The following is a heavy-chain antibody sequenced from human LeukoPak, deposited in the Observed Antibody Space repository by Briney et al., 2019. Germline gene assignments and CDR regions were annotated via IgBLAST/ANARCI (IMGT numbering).Heavy chain of an antibody. CDR1: GGTFSSYA. Sequence: ASVKVSCKASGGTFSSYAISWVRQAPGQGLEWMGGIIPIFGTANYAQKFQGRVTITADESTSTAYVELSSLRSEDTAVYYCARGSVGITILDWFDPWGQGTLVTVSS. D-gene: IGHD3-3*01. CDR3: ARGSVGITILDWFDP. CDR2: IIPIFGTA. J-gene: IGHJ5*02. V-gene: IGHV1-69*13.